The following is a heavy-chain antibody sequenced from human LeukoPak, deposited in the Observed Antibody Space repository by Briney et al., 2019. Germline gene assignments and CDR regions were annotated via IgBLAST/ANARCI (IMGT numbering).Heavy chain of an antibody. CDR2: IIPIFGTA. Sequence: SVKVSCKASGGTFSSYAISWVRQAPGQELEWMGGIIPIFGTANYAQRFQGRVTITADESTSTAYMELSSLRSEDTAVYYCARAQGYCSSTSCPYYFDYWGQGTLVTVSS. J-gene: IGHJ4*02. D-gene: IGHD2-2*01. V-gene: IGHV1-69*13. CDR1: GGTFSSYA. CDR3: ARAQGYCSSTSCPYYFDY.